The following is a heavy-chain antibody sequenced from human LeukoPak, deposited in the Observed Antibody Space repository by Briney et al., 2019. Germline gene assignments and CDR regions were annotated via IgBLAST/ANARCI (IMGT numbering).Heavy chain of an antibody. CDR1: GGSISSSSYY. D-gene: IGHD6-13*01. V-gene: IGHV4-39*07. CDR2: IYYSGST. Sequence: SETLSLTCTVSGGSISSSSYYWGWIRQPPGKGLEWIGSIYYSGSTYYNPSLKSRVTISVDTSKNQFSLKLSSVTAADTAVYYCARGGEQQLEPYYFDYWGQGTLVTVSS. J-gene: IGHJ4*02. CDR3: ARGGEQQLEPYYFDY.